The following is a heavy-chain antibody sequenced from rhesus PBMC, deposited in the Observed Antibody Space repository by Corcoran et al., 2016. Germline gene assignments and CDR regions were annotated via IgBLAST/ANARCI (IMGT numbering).Heavy chain of an antibody. Sequence: QVQLQESGPGLVKPSETLSLTCAVSGGSFSRYWWSWIRQPPGKGLEGFGEINGNRGSPNYNPSLKSRVTISKDASKNQFSLKLSSVTAADTAVYYCARYGRSGSWNFDYWGQGVLVTVSS. D-gene: IGHD6-25*01. J-gene: IGHJ4*01. CDR2: INGNRGSP. V-gene: IGHV4-80*01. CDR1: GGSFSRYW. CDR3: ARYGRSGSWNFDY.